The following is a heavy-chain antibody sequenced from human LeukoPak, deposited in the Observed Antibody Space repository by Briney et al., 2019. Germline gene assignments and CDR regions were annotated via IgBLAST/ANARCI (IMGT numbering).Heavy chain of an antibody. CDR2: IKSRTDGGTT. Sequence: GGSLRLSCAGSGFTFSSAWMTWVRQTPGEGLEWVGHIKSRTDGGTTDYAAPVKGRFTVSRDDSTNTVYLQMNSLKTEYSAVYYCATEFYRNGYNYWGQGTLVTVSS. V-gene: IGHV3-15*01. CDR3: ATEFYRNGYNY. J-gene: IGHJ4*02. CDR1: GFTFSSAW. D-gene: IGHD5-24*01.